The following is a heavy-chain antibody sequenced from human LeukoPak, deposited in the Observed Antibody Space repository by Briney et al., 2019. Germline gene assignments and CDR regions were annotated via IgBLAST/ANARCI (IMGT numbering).Heavy chain of an antibody. Sequence: ASVKVSCKASGYTFTSYYMHWVRQAPGQGLEWMGIINPSGGSTSYAQKFQGRVTMTRDTSTSTVYMELSSLRSEDTAVYYCATLNLDYYDSSGYFGLWGQGTLVTVSS. CDR1: GYTFTSYY. J-gene: IGHJ4*02. V-gene: IGHV1-46*01. CDR2: INPSGGST. D-gene: IGHD3-22*01. CDR3: ATLNLDYYDSSGYFGL.